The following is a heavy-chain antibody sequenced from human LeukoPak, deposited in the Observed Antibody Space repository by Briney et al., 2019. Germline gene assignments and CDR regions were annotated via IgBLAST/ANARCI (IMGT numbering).Heavy chain of an antibody. CDR2: IYYSGST. CDR1: GGSFSGYH. D-gene: IGHD1-26*01. CDR3: ARDRSGSYSDPYFDY. J-gene: IGHJ4*02. V-gene: IGHV4-31*11. Sequence: SETLSLTCAVYGGSFSGYHWSWIRQHPGKGLEWIGYIYYSGSTYYNPSLKSRVTISVDMSKNQFSLKLSSVTAADTAVYYCARDRSGSYSDPYFDYWGQGTLVTVSS.